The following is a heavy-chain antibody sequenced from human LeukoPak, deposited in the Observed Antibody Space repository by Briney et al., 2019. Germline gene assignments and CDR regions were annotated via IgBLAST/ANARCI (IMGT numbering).Heavy chain of an antibody. CDR3: ARGSITMPAAPFDY. D-gene: IGHD3-10*01. J-gene: IGHJ4*02. V-gene: IGHV4-34*01. CDR1: GGSFSGYY. Sequence: SETLSLTCAVYGGSFSGYYWTWIRQSPGEGLEWIGEINHRGSTNYNPPLKSRVTMSLDTFKTEFTLRLTAVTAADTAVYYCARGSITMPAAPFDYWGQGTLVTVSS. CDR2: INHRGST.